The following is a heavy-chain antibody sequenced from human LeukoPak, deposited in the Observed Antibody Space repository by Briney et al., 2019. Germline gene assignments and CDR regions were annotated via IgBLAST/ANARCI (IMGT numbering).Heavy chain of an antibody. J-gene: IGHJ4*02. CDR3: ARVVGHYYDSSGYYFDY. D-gene: IGHD3-22*01. CDR1: GGSFSGYY. Sequence: SETLSLTCAVYGGSFSGYYWSWIRQPPGKGLEWIGEINHSGSTNYNPSLKSRVTISVDTSKYQFSLKLSSVTAADTAVYYCARVVGHYYDSSGYYFDYWGQGTLVTVSS. V-gene: IGHV4-34*01. CDR2: INHSGST.